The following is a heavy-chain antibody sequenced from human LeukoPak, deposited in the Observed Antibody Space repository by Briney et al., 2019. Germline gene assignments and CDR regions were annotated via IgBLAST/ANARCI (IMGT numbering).Heavy chain of an antibody. J-gene: IGHJ4*02. D-gene: IGHD3-9*01. CDR3: AKWGDYDILTGYYDSDY. CDR1: GFTFSNYA. V-gene: IGHV3-23*01. CDR2: IVGSGGST. Sequence: GWSLRLSCAASGFTFSNYAMSWVRQAPGKGLEWVSAIVGSGGSTYYADSVKGRFTISRDNPKNTLYLQMNSLRAEDTAVYYCAKWGDYDILTGYYDSDYWGQGTLVTVSS.